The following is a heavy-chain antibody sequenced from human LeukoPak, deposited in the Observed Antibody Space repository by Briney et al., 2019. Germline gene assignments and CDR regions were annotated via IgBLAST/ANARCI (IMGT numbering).Heavy chain of an antibody. V-gene: IGHV4-38-2*02. CDR1: GYSISSGYY. J-gene: IGHJ4*02. D-gene: IGHD5-24*01. CDR3: ARPDRE. Sequence: SETLSLTCTVSGYSISSGYYWGWIRQPPGKGLEWIGSIYHSGSTYYNPSLKSRITIDIDMAKNQFSLKMNSVTAADTAVYFCARPDREWGQGTLVTVSS. CDR2: IYHSGST.